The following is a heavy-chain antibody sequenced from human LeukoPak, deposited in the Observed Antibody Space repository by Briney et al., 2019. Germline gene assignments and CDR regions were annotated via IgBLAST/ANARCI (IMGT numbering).Heavy chain of an antibody. J-gene: IGHJ5*02. Sequence: SETLSLTCAVSGGSISSSNWWSWVRQPPGKGLEWIGEIYHSGSTNYNPSLKSRVTISVDKSENQFSLKLSSVTAADTAVYYCARGYSYGFNWFDPWGQGTLVTVSS. D-gene: IGHD5-18*01. CDR3: ARGYSYGFNWFDP. CDR1: GGSISSSNW. CDR2: IYHSGST. V-gene: IGHV4-4*02.